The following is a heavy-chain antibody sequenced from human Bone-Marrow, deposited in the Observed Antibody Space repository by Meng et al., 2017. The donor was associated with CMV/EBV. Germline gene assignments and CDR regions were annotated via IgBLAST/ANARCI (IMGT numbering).Heavy chain of an antibody. D-gene: IGHD1-1*01. V-gene: IGHV3-7*01. CDR1: GFTFSSFW. J-gene: IGHJ6*04. CDR2: IKQDESEI. Sequence: GGSLRLSCAASGFTFSSFWMAWVRQAPGKGLEWVGNIKQDESEIQYVGSVKGRFTITRDNAKNSLFLQMNSLRAEDTAVYYCARSMLEVNRYYYGMDVCGEGTPVTASS. CDR3: ARSMLEVNRYYYGMDV.